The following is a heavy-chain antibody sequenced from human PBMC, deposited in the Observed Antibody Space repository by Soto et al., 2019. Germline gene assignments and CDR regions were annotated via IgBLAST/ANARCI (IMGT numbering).Heavy chain of an antibody. CDR1: GYSFSTYD. CDR3: SRPYSDNTSCYTDWFDP. J-gene: IGHJ5*02. V-gene: IGHV1-8*01. CDR2: VNPKSGNT. Sequence: QVQLVQSGAEVKKPGASVKVSCKASGYSFSTYDINWVRQAAGQGLEWMGWVNPKSGNTDYAQRFRDTVTTHSNNSISTAYMELSALTPYDTAVYYCSRPYSDNTSCYTDWFDPWGQGTLVTVSS. D-gene: IGHD2-2*02.